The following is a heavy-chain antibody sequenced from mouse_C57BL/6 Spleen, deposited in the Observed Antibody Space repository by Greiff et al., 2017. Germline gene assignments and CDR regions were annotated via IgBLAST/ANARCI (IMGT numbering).Heavy chain of an antibody. Sequence: QVQLQQPGAELVKPGASVKLSCKASGYTFTSYWMQWVKQRPGQGLEWIGEIDPSDSYTNSNQKFKGKATLTVDTSSSTAYMQLSSLTSEDSAVYYCASGRLLGFDYWGQGTTLTVSS. D-gene: IGHD2-1*01. CDR3: ASGRLLGFDY. CDR1: GYTFTSYW. J-gene: IGHJ2*01. V-gene: IGHV1-50*01. CDR2: IDPSDSYT.